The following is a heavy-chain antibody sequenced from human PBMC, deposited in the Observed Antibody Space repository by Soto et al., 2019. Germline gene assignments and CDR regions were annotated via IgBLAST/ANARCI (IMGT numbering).Heavy chain of an antibody. Sequence: SETLSLTCTVSGGSISSGGYYWSWIRQHPGKGLEWIGYIYYSGSTYYNPSLKSRVTISVDTSKNQFSLKLSSVTAADTAVYYCARGSTGELLDPSGQGTLVTVSS. CDR3: ARGSTGELLDP. V-gene: IGHV4-31*03. CDR2: IYYSGST. J-gene: IGHJ5*02. CDR1: GGSISSGGYY. D-gene: IGHD1-7*01.